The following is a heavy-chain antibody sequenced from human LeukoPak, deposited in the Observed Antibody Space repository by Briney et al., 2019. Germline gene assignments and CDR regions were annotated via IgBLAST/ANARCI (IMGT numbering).Heavy chain of an antibody. J-gene: IGHJ4*02. CDR2: ISDDGGRTT. Sequence: GGSLRLSCAASGFTFSDYYMAWVRQAPGKGLEGVSYISDDGGRTTYYADSVKGRFTVSRDNAKKSLYLQMSSLRADDAAVYYCAKAAASHSDTTTHYSDYFGDWGQGTLVTVSS. CDR3: AKAAASHSDTTTHYSDYFGD. V-gene: IGHV3-11*01. D-gene: IGHD4-11*01. CDR1: GFTFSDYY.